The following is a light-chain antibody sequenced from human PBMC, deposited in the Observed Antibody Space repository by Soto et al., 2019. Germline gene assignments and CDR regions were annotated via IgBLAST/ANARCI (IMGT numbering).Light chain of an antibody. J-gene: IGLJ3*02. Sequence: QSVLTQPPSVSGAPGQRVTISCSGTSSSIGAGYEVHWYHQLPGTAPKLVVSGNGNRPSGVPDRLSASKSGTSASLAITGLQAEDEGHYYCAIWDLSLSAWVFGGGTQLTVL. CDR1: SSSIGAGYE. CDR3: AIWDLSLSAWV. V-gene: IGLV1-40*01. CDR2: GNG.